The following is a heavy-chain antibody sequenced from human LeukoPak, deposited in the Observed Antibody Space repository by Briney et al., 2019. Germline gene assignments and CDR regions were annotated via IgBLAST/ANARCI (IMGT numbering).Heavy chain of an antibody. J-gene: IGHJ5*02. V-gene: IGHV4-39*07. Sequence: SETLSLTCTVSGDSISSSNCYWGWIRQPPGKGLEWIGSIYFSGGTYYNASLKSRVTISVDTSKNQFSLKLSSVTAADTAVYYCARGSGWYEDWFDPWGQGTLVTVSS. CDR2: IYFSGGT. CDR1: GDSISSSNCY. D-gene: IGHD6-19*01. CDR3: ARGSGWYEDWFDP.